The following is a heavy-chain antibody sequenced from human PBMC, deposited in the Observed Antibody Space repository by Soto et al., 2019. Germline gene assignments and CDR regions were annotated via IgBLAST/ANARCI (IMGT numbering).Heavy chain of an antibody. J-gene: IGHJ4*02. V-gene: IGHV1-18*01. Sequence: QVQLVQSGAEVKKPGASVKVSCKASGYTFTSYGINWVRQAPGQGLEWMGWISAYNGNTNYAQKLQGRVTMTTDTTXXXAXXXXXXXXXXXXXVYXXXXXXTVETGNYWGQGTLVTVSS. CDR2: ISAYNGNT. CDR1: GYTFTSYG. CDR3: XXXXTVETGNY. D-gene: IGHD5-18*01.